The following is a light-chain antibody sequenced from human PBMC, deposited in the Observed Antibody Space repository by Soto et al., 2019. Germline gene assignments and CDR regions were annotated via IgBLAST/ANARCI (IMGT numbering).Light chain of an antibody. Sequence: QSALTQPASVSGSPGQSITISCTGTSRDVGGYNYVSWFQQHPGKAPKLMIYDVSSRPSGVSNRFFGSKSGNTASLTISGLQTEDEADYYCSSYTITSTLVFGTGTKLTVL. CDR3: SSYTITSTLV. CDR1: SRDVGGYNY. V-gene: IGLV2-14*01. CDR2: DVS. J-gene: IGLJ1*01.